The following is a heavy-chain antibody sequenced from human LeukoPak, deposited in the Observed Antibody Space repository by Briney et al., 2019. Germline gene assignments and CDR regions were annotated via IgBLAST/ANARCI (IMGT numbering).Heavy chain of an antibody. J-gene: IGHJ5*02. CDR1: GCSFKTYR. V-gene: IGHV5-51*01. D-gene: IGHD6-6*01. Sequence: ESLMLSCKSPGCSFKTYRIGWERQVPGGGMELMAIIYPGDSHTSHSPPFQGKVTISAYKSISTTYLQWSSLKASDPAMFYCARVDFSSSSFDPWGQGTMVTVSS. CDR3: ARVDFSSSSFDP. CDR2: IYPGDSHT.